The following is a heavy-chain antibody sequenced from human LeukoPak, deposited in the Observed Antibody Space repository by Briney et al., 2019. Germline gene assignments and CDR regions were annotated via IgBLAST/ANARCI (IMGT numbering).Heavy chain of an antibody. V-gene: IGHV6-1*01. CDR3: ARDLRLGRGAFDI. CDR1: GDSVSSTSAA. D-gene: IGHD3-9*01. J-gene: IGHJ3*02. Sequence: SQTLSLTCALSGDSVSSTSAAWNWIRQSPSRGLEWLGGTYYRSNWYHNYAVSVKSRITISPDASGNQFSLQLNSVTPEDTAVYYCARDLRLGRGAFDIWGQGTMVTVS. CDR2: TYYRSNWYH.